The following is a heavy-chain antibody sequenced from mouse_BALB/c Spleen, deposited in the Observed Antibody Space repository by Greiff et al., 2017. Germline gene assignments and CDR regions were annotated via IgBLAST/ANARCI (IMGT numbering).Heavy chain of an antibody. CDR2: INPSNGGT. D-gene: IGHD4-1*01. CDR3: TRAANWGGYSFDS. V-gene: IGHV1S81*02. J-gene: IGHJ2*01. CDR1: GYTFTSYY. Sequence: QVQLQQPGAELVKPGASVKLSCKASGYTFTSYYMYWVKQRPEQGLEWIGGINPSNGGTNFNEKFKSKATLTVDKSSSTAYMQLSSLTSEDSAVSFCTRAANWGGYSFDSWGEGTPLTVSS.